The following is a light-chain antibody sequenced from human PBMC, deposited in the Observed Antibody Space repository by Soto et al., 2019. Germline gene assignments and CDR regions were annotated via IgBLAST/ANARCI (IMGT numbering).Light chain of an antibody. Sequence: EIVLTQSPGTLSLSPGERATLSCRASQSVNSNYLAWYQQKPGQAPRLLIDAASSRATGIPDRFSGSGSGTDFTLTISRLEPEDFAVYYCQQYGSSPYTFGQGTKLEIK. J-gene: IGKJ2*01. CDR2: AAS. CDR1: QSVNSNY. CDR3: QQYGSSPYT. V-gene: IGKV3-20*01.